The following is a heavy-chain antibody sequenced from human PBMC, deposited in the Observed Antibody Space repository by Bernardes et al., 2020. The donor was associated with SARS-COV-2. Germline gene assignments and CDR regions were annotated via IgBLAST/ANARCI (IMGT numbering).Heavy chain of an antibody. CDR3: ARGRLGGDY. J-gene: IGHJ4*02. CDR1: GFTFSNYL. V-gene: IGHV1-18*01. D-gene: IGHD2-15*01. Sequence: GGSLRLSCVASGFTFSNYLFSWFRQAPGKGLEWVSSISCAGMYIYYAQKLQGRVTVTTDTSTSTAYMELRSLRSDDTAVYYCARGRLGGDYWGQGTLVTVSS. CDR2: ISCAGMYI.